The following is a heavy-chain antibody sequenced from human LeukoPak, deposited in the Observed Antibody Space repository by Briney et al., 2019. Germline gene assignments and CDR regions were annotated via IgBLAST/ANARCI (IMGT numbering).Heavy chain of an antibody. CDR1: GYTFTTYD. D-gene: IGHD6-19*01. CDR2: MNPNSGNT. V-gene: IGHV1-8*01. J-gene: IGHJ5*02. CDR3: ARGRGSGHKENWFDP. Sequence: ASVKVSCKASGYTFTTYDINWARQATGQGLERMGWMNPNSGNTGYTQKFQGRVTMTRNTSISTAYMELSSLRSEDTAVYYCARGRGSGHKENWFDPWGQGTLVTISS.